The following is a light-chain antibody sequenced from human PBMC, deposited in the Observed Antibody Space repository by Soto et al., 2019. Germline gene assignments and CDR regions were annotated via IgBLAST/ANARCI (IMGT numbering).Light chain of an antibody. J-gene: IGKJ1*01. V-gene: IGKV3-15*01. CDR1: QRVSSN. Sequence: EIVMTQSPATLSVSPGERATLSCRASQRVSSNLAWCQQKPGQAPRLLIYGASTRATGIPSRFSGSGAGTKYTLTITSLPSEVFAVYYCHEYNNWPQTFGQGTK. CDR3: HEYNNWPQT. CDR2: GAS.